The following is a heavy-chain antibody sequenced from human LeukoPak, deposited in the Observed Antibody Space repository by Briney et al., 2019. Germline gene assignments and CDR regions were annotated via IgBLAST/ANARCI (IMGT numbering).Heavy chain of an antibody. D-gene: IGHD2-21*02. J-gene: IGHJ4*02. CDR2: IYSGGST. V-gene: IGHV3-53*01. CDR3: AKSASEVTAMTLDY. Sequence: GGSLRLSCAASGFTVSSNFMSWVRQAPGKGLEWVSVIYSGGSTYYADSVRGRFTISRNNSESTLYLQMNSLRAEDTAVYFCAKSASEVTAMTLDYWGQGTLVTVSS. CDR1: GFTVSSNF.